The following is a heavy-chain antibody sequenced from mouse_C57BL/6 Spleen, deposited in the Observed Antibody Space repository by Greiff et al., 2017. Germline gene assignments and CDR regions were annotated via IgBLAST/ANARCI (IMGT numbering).Heavy chain of an antibody. V-gene: IGHV14-4*01. CDR1: GFNIKDDY. CDR3: TTEYYGSSASFDY. D-gene: IGHD1-1*01. Sequence: EVKLQESGAELVRPGASVKLSCTASGFNIKDDYMHWVKQRPEQGLEWIGWIDPEKGDTEYASKFQGKATITADTSSNTAYLQLSSLTSEDTAVYYCTTEYYGSSASFDYWGQGTTLTVSS. CDR2: IDPEKGDT. J-gene: IGHJ2*01.